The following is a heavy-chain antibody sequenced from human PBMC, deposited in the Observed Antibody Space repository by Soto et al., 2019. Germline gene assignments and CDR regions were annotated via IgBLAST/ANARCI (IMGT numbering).Heavy chain of an antibody. D-gene: IGHD3-22*01. CDR1: GGTFSSYA. J-gene: IGHJ5*02. CDR3: ARGSDYDSSGYYYSWFDP. V-gene: IGHV1-69*12. Sequence: QVQLVQSGAEVKKPGSSVKVSCKASGGTFSSYAISWVRQAPGQGLEWMGGIIPIFGTANYAQKFQGRVTIPADDSTSTAYMELSSLRSEDTAVYYCARGSDYDSSGYYYSWFDPWGQGTLVTVSS. CDR2: IIPIFGTA.